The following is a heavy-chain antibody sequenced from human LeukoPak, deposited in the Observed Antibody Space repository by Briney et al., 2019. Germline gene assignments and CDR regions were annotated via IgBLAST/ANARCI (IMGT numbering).Heavy chain of an antibody. V-gene: IGHV3-23*01. CDR1: GFILGTYA. CDR2: ISGSGKNT. CDR3: ARDLRLYCSSSSCYGPDY. Sequence: PGGSLRLSCAASGFILGTYAMNWVRQAPGKGLECVSTISGSGKNTYYTDSVKGRFTISRDNSKNTLYLQMNSLRAEDTAVYYCARDLRLYCSSSSCYGPDYWGQGTLVTVSS. J-gene: IGHJ4*02. D-gene: IGHD2-2*01.